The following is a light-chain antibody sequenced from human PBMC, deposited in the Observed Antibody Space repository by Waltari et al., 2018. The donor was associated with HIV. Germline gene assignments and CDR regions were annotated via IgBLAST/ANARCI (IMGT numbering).Light chain of an antibody. CDR1: PGAISEDHY. Sequence: QAVVTQEPSLTVSPGGTVTVTCASNPGAISEDHYKYWPQQTTGQAPLTLIFDTTIRYSWTAARFSFSLRGGKAALTLSGARADDEADYYCLVSYSGLWVFGGGTKLTVL. CDR2: DTT. J-gene: IGLJ3*02. CDR3: LVSYSGLWV. V-gene: IGLV7-46*01.